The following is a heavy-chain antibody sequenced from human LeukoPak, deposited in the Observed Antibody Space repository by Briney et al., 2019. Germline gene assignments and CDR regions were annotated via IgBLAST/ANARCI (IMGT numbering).Heavy chain of an antibody. J-gene: IGHJ6*02. CDR1: GYSFTSYW. Sequence: GESLKISCKGSGYSFTSYWIGWVRQMPGKGLEWMGIIYPGDPDTRYSPSFQGQVTISADKSISSAYLQWSSLKASDTAMYYCARRGGYDLYGMDVWGQGTTVTVSS. D-gene: IGHD5-12*01. V-gene: IGHV5-51*01. CDR2: IYPGDPDT. CDR3: ARRGGYDLYGMDV.